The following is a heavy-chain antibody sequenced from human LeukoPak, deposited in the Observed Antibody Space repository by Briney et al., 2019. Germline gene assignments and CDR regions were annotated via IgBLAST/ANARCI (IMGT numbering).Heavy chain of an antibody. CDR1: GFTFSNYE. D-gene: IGHD3-10*01. V-gene: IGHV3-48*03. J-gene: IGHJ5*02. CDR3: ARRIYGSGTNWFDP. Sequence: GGSLRLSCAASGFTFSNYEMNWVRQAPGKGLEWVSYISSSGSSINYADSVKGRFAISRDNAKNSLYLQLNSLRVEDTAVYYCARRIYGSGTNWFDPWGQGTLFTVSS. CDR2: ISSSGSSI.